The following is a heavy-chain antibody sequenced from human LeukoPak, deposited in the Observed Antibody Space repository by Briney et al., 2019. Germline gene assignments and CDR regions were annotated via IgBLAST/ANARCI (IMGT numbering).Heavy chain of an antibody. CDR1: GVSICSGSYS. D-gene: IGHD2-21*02. CDR3: AREVTVSSLDDAFDM. J-gene: IGHJ3*02. Sequence: SETLSLTCAVSGVSICSGSYSWSWIRQPPGKGLEWIGAIYYSGNTDYNPSLKSRITISADTSRNQFSLKLTSVTAADTAVYYCAREVTVSSLDDAFDMWGQGTVVTVSS. CDR2: IYYSGNT. V-gene: IGHV4-30-4*07.